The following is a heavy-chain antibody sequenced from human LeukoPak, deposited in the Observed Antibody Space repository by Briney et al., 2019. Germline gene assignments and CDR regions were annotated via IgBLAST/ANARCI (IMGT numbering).Heavy chain of an antibody. CDR1: GYAFTSYG. CDR2: INPHNGGT. D-gene: IGHD5-12*01. J-gene: IGHJ3*02. Sequence: ASVKVSCKASGYAFTSYGITWVRQAPVQGLEWMGWINPHNGGTNYAQKFQGWVTMTRDTSISTVYMELGRLRSDDTAVYYCARDWLHAFDIWGQGTMVTVSS. V-gene: IGHV1-2*04. CDR3: ARDWLHAFDI.